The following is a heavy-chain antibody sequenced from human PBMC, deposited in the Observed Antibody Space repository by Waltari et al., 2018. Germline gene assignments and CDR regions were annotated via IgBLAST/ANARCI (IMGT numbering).Heavy chain of an antibody. V-gene: IGHV3-7*01. CDR1: GFTLSTYW. J-gene: IGHJ4*02. CDR3: ATHSSSRIVAAGRG. D-gene: IGHD6-13*01. CDR2: IKQDGREK. Sequence: EVQLVESGGGLVQPGGSLRLSCVASGFTLSTYWMSWVRQAPGKGLEWVANIKQDGREKYYVYSVGGRFSISRDNAKNSLYLQMNSLRAEDTAVYYCATHSSSRIVAAGRGWGQGTLVTVSS.